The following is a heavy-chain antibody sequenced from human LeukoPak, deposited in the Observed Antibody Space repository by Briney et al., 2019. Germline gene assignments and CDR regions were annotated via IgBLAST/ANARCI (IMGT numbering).Heavy chain of an antibody. Sequence: ASVKVSSKASGYPFTGYYIHWVRQAPGQGLEWMGWINPDSGVTNYSQKFQGRVTMTRDTSISTAYMELSSLRSDDTAVYYCARGFDWLEYYFDYWGQRTLVTVSS. CDR1: GYPFTGYY. V-gene: IGHV1-2*02. D-gene: IGHD3-9*01. CDR3: ARGFDWLEYYFDY. CDR2: INPDSGVT. J-gene: IGHJ4*02.